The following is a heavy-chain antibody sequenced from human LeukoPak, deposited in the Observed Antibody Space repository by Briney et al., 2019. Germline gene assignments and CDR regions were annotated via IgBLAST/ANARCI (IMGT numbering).Heavy chain of an antibody. Sequence: ASVKVSCKASGYTFTSYYMHWVRQAPGQGLEWMGIINPSGGSTSYAQKFQGRVTVTRDTSTSTVYMELSSLRSEDTAVYYCASTLLLTYYDYVWGGYRYTPLGYWGQGTLVTVSS. CDR3: ASTLLLTYYDYVWGGYRYTPLGY. CDR1: GYTFTSYY. J-gene: IGHJ4*02. CDR2: INPSGGST. D-gene: IGHD3-16*02. V-gene: IGHV1-46*01.